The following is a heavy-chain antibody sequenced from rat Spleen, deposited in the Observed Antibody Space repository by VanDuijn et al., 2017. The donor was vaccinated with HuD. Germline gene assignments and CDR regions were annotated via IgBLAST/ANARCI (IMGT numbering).Heavy chain of an antibody. Sequence: EVQLVESGGGLVQPGGSLRLSCVASGFTFNNYWMTWMRQPPGKGLEWIASITHNDDNTYYPDSMKGRFTISRDNAKSTLYLQMDSLRSEDTATYYCARHNSGYGVMDAWGQGASVTVSS. D-gene: IGHD4-3*01. CDR1: GFTFNNYW. CDR2: ITHNDDNT. J-gene: IGHJ4*01. V-gene: IGHV5-31*01. CDR3: ARHNSGYGVMDA.